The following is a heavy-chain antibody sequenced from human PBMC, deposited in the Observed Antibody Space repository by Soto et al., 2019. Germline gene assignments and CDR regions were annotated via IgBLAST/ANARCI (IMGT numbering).Heavy chain of an antibody. CDR3: ARVGYYYGSGSYVFDP. V-gene: IGHV1-18*04. Sequence: QVQLVQSGAEVKKPGASVKVSCKASGYTFTSHSIIWVRRAPGEGLEWVGWISAYNGYTNSAENFQGRVTMTTDASTNTAYMELRSLRSDATAVYYCARVGYYYGSGSYVFDPWGQGTLVTVSS. CDR1: GYTFTSHS. CDR2: ISAYNGYT. D-gene: IGHD3-10*01. J-gene: IGHJ5*02.